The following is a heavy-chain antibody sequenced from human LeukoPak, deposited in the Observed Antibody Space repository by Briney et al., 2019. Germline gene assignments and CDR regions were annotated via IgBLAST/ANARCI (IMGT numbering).Heavy chain of an antibody. J-gene: IGHJ4*02. V-gene: IGHV4-59*01. CDR2: IYYSGST. CDR3: ARAGGVSYYYGSGNGFDY. CDR1: GGSISSYY. Sequence: PSETLSLTCTVSGGSISSYYWSWIRQPPGKGLEWIGYIYYSGSTNYNPSLKSRVTISVDTSKNQFSLKLSSVTAADTAVYYCARAGGVSYYYGSGNGFDYWGQGTLVTVSS. D-gene: IGHD3-10*01.